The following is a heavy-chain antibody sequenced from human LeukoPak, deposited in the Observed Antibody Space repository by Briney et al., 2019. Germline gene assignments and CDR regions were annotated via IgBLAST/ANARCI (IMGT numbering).Heavy chain of an antibody. V-gene: IGHV1-3*01. J-gene: IGHJ4*02. Sequence: ASVKVSCRASGYTFTSYAMHWVRQAPGQRLEWMGWINAGNGNTKYSQKFQGRVTITRDTSASTAYMELSSLRSEDTAVYYCARDPLYSSGWYDYWGQGTLVTVSS. D-gene: IGHD6-19*01. CDR2: INAGNGNT. CDR1: GYTFTSYA. CDR3: ARDPLYSSGWYDY.